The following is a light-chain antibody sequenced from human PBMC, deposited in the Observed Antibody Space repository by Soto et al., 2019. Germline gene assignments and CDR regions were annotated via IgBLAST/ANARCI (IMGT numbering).Light chain of an antibody. CDR3: QQSYSTPRT. CDR1: QTISSN. V-gene: IGKV1-39*01. J-gene: IGKJ2*01. Sequence: DIQMTQSPSSLSASVGDRVTITCRPSQTISSNLNWYQQKPGKPPKLLIYGASSLQRGVPSRFSGSGSGTDFTLTISCLQPEDFATYYCQQSYSTPRTFGQGTKLEIK. CDR2: GAS.